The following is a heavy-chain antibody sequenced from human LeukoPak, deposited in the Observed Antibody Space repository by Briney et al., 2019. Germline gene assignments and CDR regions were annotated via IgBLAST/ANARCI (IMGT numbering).Heavy chain of an antibody. CDR1: GFTFSSYG. Sequence: GGSLRLSCAASGFTFSSYGMHWVRQAPGKGLEWVAVISYDGSNKYYADSVKGRFTISRDNSKNTLYLQMNSLRAEDTAVYYCAKDLGYYYYMDVWGKGTTVTISS. CDR3: AKDLGYYYYMDV. V-gene: IGHV3-30*18. J-gene: IGHJ6*03. D-gene: IGHD7-27*01. CDR2: ISYDGSNK.